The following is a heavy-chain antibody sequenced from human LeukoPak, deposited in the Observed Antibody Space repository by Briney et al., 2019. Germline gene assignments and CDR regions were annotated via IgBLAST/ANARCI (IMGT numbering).Heavy chain of an antibody. V-gene: IGHV3-23*01. J-gene: IGHJ4*02. CDR3: AKDRFFDYYDISELDY. CDR1: GFTFSSYG. Sequence: GGSLRLSCAASGFTFSSYGMSWVRQAPGKGLEWVSAISGSGGSTYYADSVKGRFTISRDNSKNTLSLQMNSLRAEDTAIYYCAKDRFFDYYDISELDYGGKGTLVTVSS. D-gene: IGHD3-22*01. CDR2: ISGSGGST.